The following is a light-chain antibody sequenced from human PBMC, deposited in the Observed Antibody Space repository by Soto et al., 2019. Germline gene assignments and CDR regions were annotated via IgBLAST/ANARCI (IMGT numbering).Light chain of an antibody. CDR3: SSYKTTYTLV. V-gene: IGLV2-14*01. CDR2: DVS. J-gene: IGLJ2*01. CDR1: SSDVGGFNY. Sequence: QSALTQPASVSGSPGQSITISCTGTSSDVGGFNYVSWYQHHPGKAPKLIIYDVSNRPSGISNRFSGSKSGNTASLTISGLQAEDEADYYCSSYKTTYTLVFGGGTKLTVL.